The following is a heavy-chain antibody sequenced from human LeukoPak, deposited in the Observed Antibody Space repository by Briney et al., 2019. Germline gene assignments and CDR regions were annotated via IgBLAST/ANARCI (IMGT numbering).Heavy chain of an antibody. CDR3: VKGGISMIVVDFDY. Sequence: PGRSLRLSCSASGFTFSSYNMHWVRQAPGKGLEYVSGISSNGDITYYADSVKGRFTISRDNSKSTLYLQMSSLRAEDTAVYYCVKGGISMIVVDFDYWGQGTLVTVSS. D-gene: IGHD3-22*01. CDR2: ISSNGDIT. V-gene: IGHV3-64D*06. J-gene: IGHJ4*02. CDR1: GFTFSSYN.